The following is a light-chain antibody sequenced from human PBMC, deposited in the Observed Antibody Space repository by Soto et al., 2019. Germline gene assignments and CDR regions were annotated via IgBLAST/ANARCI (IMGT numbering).Light chain of an antibody. CDR3: QHFGGSLPVT. Sequence: EIVLTQSPGTLSLSPGERATLSCRASQIGSSTYLAWFQQKAGQAPRLLIYGASTRATGIPDRFSCSGSGTDFTLTISILEPEDFALYYCQHFGGSLPVTFGQGTRLEI. J-gene: IGKJ5*01. V-gene: IGKV3-20*01. CDR1: QIGSSTY. CDR2: GAS.